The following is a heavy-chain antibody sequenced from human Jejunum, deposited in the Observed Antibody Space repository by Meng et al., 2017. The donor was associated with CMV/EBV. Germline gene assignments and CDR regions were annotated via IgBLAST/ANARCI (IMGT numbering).Heavy chain of an antibody. Sequence: SGFTFNTYTIHWVRQAPGKGLEWVALISYDGGNEYYADSVKGRFTISRDSSKSTLYLQMNSLRGEDSAIYYCARENDYSNYFDQWGRGTLVTVSS. CDR1: GFTFNTYT. CDR2: ISYDGGNE. D-gene: IGHD4-11*01. J-gene: IGHJ4*02. V-gene: IGHV3-30-3*01. CDR3: ARENDYSNYFDQ.